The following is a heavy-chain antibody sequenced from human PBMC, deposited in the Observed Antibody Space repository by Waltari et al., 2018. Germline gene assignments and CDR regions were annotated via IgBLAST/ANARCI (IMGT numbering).Heavy chain of an antibody. V-gene: IGHV3-15*01. J-gene: IGHJ4*02. CDR2: IKSKTDGGTT. CDR1: GFTFSKPW. Sequence: EVQLVESGGGLVKPGGSLSLSGAAPGFTFSKPWRSWVGRAPGRGRGWVGRIKSKTDGGTTDYAAPVKGRFTISRDDSKNTLYLQMNSLKTEDTAVYYCTTGRYDFWSGYYTLMFDYWGQGTLVTVSS. CDR3: TTGRYDFWSGYYTLMFDY. D-gene: IGHD3-3*01.